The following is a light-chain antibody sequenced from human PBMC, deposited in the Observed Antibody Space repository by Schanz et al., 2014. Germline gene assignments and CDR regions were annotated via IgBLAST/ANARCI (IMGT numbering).Light chain of an antibody. J-gene: IGLJ1*01. CDR3: CSYVGGNTFV. Sequence: QSALTQPRSVSGSPGQSVTISCTGTSSDVGGYNHVSWYQQHPGKAPKFMIYDVSKRPSGVPDRFSGSKSGNTASLTISGLQAEDEADYYCCSYVGGNTFVFGTGTKVTVL. CDR1: SSDVGGYNH. V-gene: IGLV2-11*01. CDR2: DVS.